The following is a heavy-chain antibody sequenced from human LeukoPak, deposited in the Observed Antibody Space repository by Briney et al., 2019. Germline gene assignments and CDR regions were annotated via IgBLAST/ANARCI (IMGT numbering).Heavy chain of an antibody. D-gene: IGHD3-22*01. V-gene: IGHV4-39*01. J-gene: IGHJ4*02. CDR3: ARGKDYYDSSGYYYDY. CDR2: IYYSGST. CDR1: GGSISSSSYY. Sequence: SETLSLTCTVSGGSISSSSYYWGWIRQPPGKGLEWIGSIYYSGSTYYNPSLKSRVTMSVDTTKNQFSLKLSSVTAADTAVYYCARGKDYYDSSGYYYDYWGQGTLVTVSS.